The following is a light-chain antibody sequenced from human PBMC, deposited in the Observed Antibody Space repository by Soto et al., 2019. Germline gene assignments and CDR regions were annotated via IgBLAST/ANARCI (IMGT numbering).Light chain of an antibody. CDR1: QSVRSN. CDR2: GAS. Sequence: IVMSQSPATLSVSPGERATLSCRASQSVRSNLAWYQQKPGQAPRLLIYGASTRATGIPVRFSGSGSGTEFTLTISSLQSEDFAVYYCQQYSNWPSRTFGQRTKVDIK. V-gene: IGKV3-15*01. J-gene: IGKJ1*01. CDR3: QQYSNWPSRT.